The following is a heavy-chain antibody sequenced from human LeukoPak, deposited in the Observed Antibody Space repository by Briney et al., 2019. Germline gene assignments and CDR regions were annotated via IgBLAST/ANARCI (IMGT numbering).Heavy chain of an antibody. CDR2: IKQDGSEK. Sequence: GGSLRLSCAASGFTFSSYWMSWVRQAPGKGQEWVANIKQDGSEKYYVDSVKGRFTISRDNAKNSLYLQMNSLRAEDTAVYYYARNDIVVVPAAMRYYYYYYMDVWGKGATVTVSS. J-gene: IGHJ6*03. V-gene: IGHV3-7*01. CDR3: ARNDIVVVPAAMRYYYYYYMDV. CDR1: GFTFSSYW. D-gene: IGHD2-2*01.